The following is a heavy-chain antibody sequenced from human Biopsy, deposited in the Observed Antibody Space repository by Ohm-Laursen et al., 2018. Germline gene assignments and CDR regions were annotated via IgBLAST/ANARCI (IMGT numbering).Heavy chain of an antibody. CDR2: IYYSGTT. J-gene: IGHJ4*02. D-gene: IGHD3-3*01. Sequence: GTLSLTCTVSGGSISSYYWNWIRQPPGKGLEWIGYIYYSGTTDYSPSLKSRVTISVDTSNNQFSLKLRSVTAADTAVYYCARQVDFWSGYVDYWGQGTLVAVSS. V-gene: IGHV4-59*08. CDR1: GGSISSYY. CDR3: ARQVDFWSGYVDY.